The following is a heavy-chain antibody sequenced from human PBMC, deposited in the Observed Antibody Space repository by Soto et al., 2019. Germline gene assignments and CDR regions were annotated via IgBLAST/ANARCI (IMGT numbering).Heavy chain of an antibody. J-gene: IGHJ4*02. V-gene: IGHV1-18*01. CDR2: IIPNNGNT. CDR3: ARGPYTLLSTQYYFDY. D-gene: IGHD3-10*01. Sequence: ASVKVSCKASGYTFTSYGISWVRQAPGQGLEWMGGIIPNNGNTNYAQKFQGRVTITADKSTSTAYMELSSLRSEDTAVYYCARGPYTLLSTQYYFDYWGQGTLVTVSS. CDR1: GYTFTSYG.